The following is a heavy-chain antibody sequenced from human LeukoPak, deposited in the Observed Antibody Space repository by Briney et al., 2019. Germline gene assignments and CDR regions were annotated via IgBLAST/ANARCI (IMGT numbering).Heavy chain of an antibody. CDR2: YDRRGGT. CDR1: GGSISTGSYY. J-gene: IGHJ4*02. V-gene: IGHV4-39*01. D-gene: IGHD6-13*01. Sequence: PETLSLTCTVSGGSISTGSYYWGWIRQPPGKGLEWIGSYDRRGGTYYSPSLKSRVTISVDTSRNQFSLNLRSVTAADTAVYYCASSPWASSIGAVDHWGQGTLVTVSS. CDR3: ASSPWASSIGAVDH.